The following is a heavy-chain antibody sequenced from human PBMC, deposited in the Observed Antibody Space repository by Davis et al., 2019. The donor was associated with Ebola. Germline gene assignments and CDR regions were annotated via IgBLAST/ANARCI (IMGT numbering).Heavy chain of an antibody. D-gene: IGHD3-10*01. V-gene: IGHV4-34*01. CDR2: TNPSGST. Sequence: MPSETLSPTCPLYAASFSGFYWSWIRQLPGKGLEWLGATNPSGSTNYNPSLKSRVTRSVDTSTNQFSLKLSSVPAADTAVYYCARVGVLWFGELLNYYSGMGVWGQGTTVTVSS. CDR1: AASFSGFY. CDR3: ARVGVLWFGELLNYYSGMGV. J-gene: IGHJ6*02.